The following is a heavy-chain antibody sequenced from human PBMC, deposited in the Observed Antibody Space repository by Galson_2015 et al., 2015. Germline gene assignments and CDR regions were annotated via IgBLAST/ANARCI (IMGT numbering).Heavy chain of an antibody. J-gene: IGHJ6*03. Sequence: SVKVSCKASGGTFSSYAISWARQAPGQGLEWMGGIIPIFGTANYAQKFQGRVTITADKSTSTAYMELSSLRSEDTAVYYCARVRYSGYEDYYYYYYMDVWGKGTTVTVSS. D-gene: IGHD5-12*01. CDR2: IIPIFGTA. CDR1: GGTFSSYA. V-gene: IGHV1-69*06. CDR3: ARVRYSGYEDYYYYYYMDV.